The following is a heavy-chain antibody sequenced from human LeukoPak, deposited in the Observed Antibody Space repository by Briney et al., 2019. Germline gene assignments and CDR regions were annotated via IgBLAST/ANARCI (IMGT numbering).Heavy chain of an antibody. J-gene: IGHJ4*02. V-gene: IGHV1-8*01. Sequence: ASVNASSKPSGYTFTSYDINWVRQATGQGLEWMGWMNPNSGNTGYAQKSPGRVTMTRHTSISTAYMELSSLRSEDTAVYYCARGSWELLLGYFDYWGQGTLVTVSS. D-gene: IGHD1-26*01. CDR1: GYTFTSYD. CDR2: MNPNSGNT. CDR3: ARGSWELLLGYFDY.